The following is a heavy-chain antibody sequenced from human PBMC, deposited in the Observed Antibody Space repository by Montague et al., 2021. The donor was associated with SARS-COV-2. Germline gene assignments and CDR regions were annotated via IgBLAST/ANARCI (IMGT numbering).Heavy chain of an antibody. J-gene: IGHJ5*02. V-gene: IGHV4-39*02. CDR3: ARLWDFYGSGSYKNSWFDP. CDR1: AGSISNNSCC. Sequence: SETLSLTCTVSAGSISNNSCCWAWIRPPPGKGLDWVGSNTYSSSTYFNPSLGIPISMSVDTSQNHFSLKLSSVTAADTAVYYCARLWDFYGSGSYKNSWFDPWGQGTRVTVSS. D-gene: IGHD3-10*01. CDR2: NTYSSST.